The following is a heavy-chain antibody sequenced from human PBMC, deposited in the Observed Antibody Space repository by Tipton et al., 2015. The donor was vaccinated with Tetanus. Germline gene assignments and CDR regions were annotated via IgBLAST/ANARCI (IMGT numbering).Heavy chain of an antibody. Sequence: MQLVQSGGEVKKPGESLKISCKGSGYIFNNYWIGWVRQKPGKGLEWMGIIYPGDSDTRYSPSFQGQVTISVDKSINTAYLQWSSLKASDTSMFYCARAHCTDGVCNFDFWGRGALVTVAS. CDR1: GYIFNNYW. J-gene: IGHJ4*02. CDR3: ARAHCTDGVCNFDF. V-gene: IGHV5-51*01. D-gene: IGHD2-8*01. CDR2: IYPGDSDT.